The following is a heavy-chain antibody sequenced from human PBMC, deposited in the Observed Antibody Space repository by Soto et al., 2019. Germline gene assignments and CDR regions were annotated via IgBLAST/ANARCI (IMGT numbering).Heavy chain of an antibody. CDR1: GGSFSGYY. Sequence: SETLSLTCALYGGSFSGYYWSWIRQPPGKGLEWIGEINHSGSTNYNPSLKSRVTISVDTSKNQFSLKLSSVTAADTAVYYCARGLRDFWRGYLNWFDPWGQGTLVTVS. D-gene: IGHD3-3*01. J-gene: IGHJ5*02. CDR2: INHSGST. V-gene: IGHV4-34*01. CDR3: ARGLRDFWRGYLNWFDP.